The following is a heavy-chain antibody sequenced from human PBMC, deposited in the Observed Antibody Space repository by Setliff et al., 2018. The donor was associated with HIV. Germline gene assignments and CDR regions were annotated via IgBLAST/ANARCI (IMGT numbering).Heavy chain of an antibody. J-gene: IGHJ6*03. D-gene: IGHD7-27*01. CDR2: ISSSSSYI. V-gene: IGHV3-21*01. CDR1: GFTFSSYT. CDR3: AREGNWGEGDYYYMDV. Sequence: GGSLRLSCVASGFTFSSYTMNWVRQAPGKGLEWVSSISSSSSYIYYADSVKGRFTISRDNAKNSLYLQMNSLRAEDTAVYYCAREGNWGEGDYYYMDVWGKGTTVTVSS.